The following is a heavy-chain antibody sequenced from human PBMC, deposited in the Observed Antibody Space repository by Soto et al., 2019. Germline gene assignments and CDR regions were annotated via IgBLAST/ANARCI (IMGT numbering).Heavy chain of an antibody. Sequence: GASVKVSCKASGGTFSSYTISWVRQAPGQGLEWMGWINPNSGGTNYAQKFQGWVTMTRDTSISTAYMELSSLRAEDTAVYYCASIVAYCGGDCYSNDAFDIWGQGTMVTVSS. V-gene: IGHV1-2*04. D-gene: IGHD2-21*02. CDR2: INPNSGGT. CDR1: GGTFSSYT. CDR3: ASIVAYCGGDCYSNDAFDI. J-gene: IGHJ3*02.